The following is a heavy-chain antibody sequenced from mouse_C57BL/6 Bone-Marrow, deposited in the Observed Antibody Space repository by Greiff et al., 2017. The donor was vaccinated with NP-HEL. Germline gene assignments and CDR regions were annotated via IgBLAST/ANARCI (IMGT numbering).Heavy chain of an antibody. CDR2: ISSGGSYT. CDR1: GFTFSSYG. V-gene: IGHV5-6*01. CDR3: ARGGGTDYFDY. D-gene: IGHD4-1*01. J-gene: IGHJ2*01. Sequence: EVQLVESGGDLVKPGGSLKLSCAASGFTFSSYGMSWVRQTPDKRLEWVATISSGGSYTYYPDSVKGRFTISRDNAKNTLYLQMSSLKSEDTAMYYCARGGGTDYFDYWGQGTTLTVSS.